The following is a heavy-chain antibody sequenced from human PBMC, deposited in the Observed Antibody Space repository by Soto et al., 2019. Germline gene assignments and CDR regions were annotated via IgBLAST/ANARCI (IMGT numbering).Heavy chain of an antibody. CDR3: ARDWDSSGLFDP. CDR1: VASVISYF. V-gene: IGHV4-4*07. CDR2: ISTSGTT. J-gene: IGHJ5*02. D-gene: IGHD3-10*01. Sequence: ETLSLTCTVSVASVISYFWTWIRQPAGKGLDWIGRISTSGTTNYNPSLKSRVTMSVDTSKNHFSLNLSSVTAADTAVYYCARDWDSSGLFDPWGQGALVTVSS.